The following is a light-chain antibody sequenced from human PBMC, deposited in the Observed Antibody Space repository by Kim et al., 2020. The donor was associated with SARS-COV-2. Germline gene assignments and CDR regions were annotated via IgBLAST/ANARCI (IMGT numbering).Light chain of an antibody. V-gene: IGLV3-19*01. CDR2: GKN. CDR1: SLSSYY. Sequence: LGQTVRITCQGDSLSSYYASWYQQKPGQAPVLVIYGKNNRPSGIPDRFSGSSSGNTASLTITGAQAEDEADYYCNSRDSSGNHRGVFGGGTQLPS. CDR3: NSRDSSGNHRGV. J-gene: IGLJ2*01.